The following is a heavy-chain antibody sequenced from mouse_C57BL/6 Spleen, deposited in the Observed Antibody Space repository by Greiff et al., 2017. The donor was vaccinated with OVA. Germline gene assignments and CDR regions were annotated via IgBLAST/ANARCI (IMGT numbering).Heavy chain of an antibody. D-gene: IGHD1-1*01. J-gene: IGHJ3*01. Sequence: EVQLQQSGPELVKPGASVKMSCKASGYTFTDYNMHWVKQSHGKSLEWIGYINPNNGGTSYNQKFKGKATLTVNKSSSTAYMELRSLTSEDSAVYYCARNGDYYGSSTWFAYWGQGTLVTVSA. CDR2: INPNNGGT. CDR3: ARNGDYYGSSTWFAY. CDR1: GYTFTDYN. V-gene: IGHV1-22*01.